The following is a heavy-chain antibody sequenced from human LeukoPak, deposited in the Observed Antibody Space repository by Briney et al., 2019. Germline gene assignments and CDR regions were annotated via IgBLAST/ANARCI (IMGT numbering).Heavy chain of an antibody. Sequence: SETLSLTCTVSDDSIRTHYWSWIRQPPGKGLECIGYVYFSGITNYNPSLKSRVTMSVDTSKIQLYLKLSSVTAADTAVYYCARTAGLPDSWGQGTMVTVSS. CDR3: ARTAGLPDS. V-gene: IGHV4-4*09. D-gene: IGHD2-21*01. J-gene: IGHJ4*02. CDR2: VYFSGIT. CDR1: DDSIRTHY.